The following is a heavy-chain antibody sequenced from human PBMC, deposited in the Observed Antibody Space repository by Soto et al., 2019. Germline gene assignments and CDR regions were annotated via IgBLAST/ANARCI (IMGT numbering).Heavy chain of an antibody. D-gene: IGHD3-16*01. CDR2: IIPILGIA. V-gene: IGHV1-69*08. Sequence: QVQLVQSGAEVKKPGSSVKVSCKASGGTFSSYTISWVRQAPGQGLEWMGRIIPILGIANYAQKFQGRVTITADKSTSTAYGELSRLRWGDTAGYACAGEGGGRTVGRPWGQGTLVTVSS. CDR1: GGTFSSYT. J-gene: IGHJ5*02. CDR3: AGEGGGRTVGRP.